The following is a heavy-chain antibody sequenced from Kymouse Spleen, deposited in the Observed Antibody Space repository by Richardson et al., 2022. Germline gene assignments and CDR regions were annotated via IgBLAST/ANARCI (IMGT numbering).Heavy chain of an antibody. CDR3: ARERFLEWLLYEYDYYYYYGMDV. V-gene: IGHV4-4*02. CDR1: GGSISSSNW. D-gene: IGHD3-3*01. CDR2: IYHSGST. Sequence: QVQLQESGPGLVKPSGTLSLTCAVSGGSISSSNWWSWVRQPPGKGLEWIGEIYHSGSTNYNPSLKSRVTISVDKSKNQFSLKLSSVTAADTAVYYCARERFLEWLLYEYDYYYYYGMDVWGQGTTVTVSS. J-gene: IGHJ6*02.